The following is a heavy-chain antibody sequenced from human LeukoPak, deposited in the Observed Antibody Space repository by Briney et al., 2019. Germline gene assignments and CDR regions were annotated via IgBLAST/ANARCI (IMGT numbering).Heavy chain of an antibody. CDR3: ARGLSGYSSFNWFDP. CDR2: INHSGST. CDR1: GGSFSGYY. V-gene: IGHV4-34*01. D-gene: IGHD6-19*01. Sequence: PSETLSLTCAVYGGSFSGYYWSWIRQPPGKGLEWIGEINHSGSTNSNPSLKSRVTISVDTSKNQFSLKLSSVTAADTAEYYCARGLSGYSSFNWFDPWGQGTLVTVSS. J-gene: IGHJ5*02.